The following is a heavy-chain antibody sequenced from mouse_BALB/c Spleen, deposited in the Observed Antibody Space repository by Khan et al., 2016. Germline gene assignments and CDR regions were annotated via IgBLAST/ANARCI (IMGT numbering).Heavy chain of an antibody. D-gene: IGHD4-1*01. V-gene: IGHV3-2*02. CDR3: AYELGSFAY. CDR1: GYSITSDYA. CDR2: ISYSGST. Sequence: VQLKQSGPGLVKPSQSLSLTCTVTGYSITSDYAWNWIRQFPGNKLEWMGYISYSGSTSYNPSIKSRIAITRETSKNQIFLRLNSVTTEDTATSYCAYELGSFAYWGQGTLVTVSA. J-gene: IGHJ3*01.